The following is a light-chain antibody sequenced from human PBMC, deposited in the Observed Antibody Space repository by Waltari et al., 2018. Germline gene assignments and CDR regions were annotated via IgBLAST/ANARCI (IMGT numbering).Light chain of an antibody. CDR1: CNVVGRLNH. CDR2: DVS. J-gene: IGLJ3*02. CDR3: SSYTSISTWV. Sequence: QSALTQPASVSGSPGQSLTISRTGTCNVVGRLNHVSWYHQHPGKAPKLMIYDVSKRPSGVSNRFSGSKSGNTASLTISGLQAEDEADYYCSSYTSISTWVFGGGTKLTVL. V-gene: IGLV2-14*03.